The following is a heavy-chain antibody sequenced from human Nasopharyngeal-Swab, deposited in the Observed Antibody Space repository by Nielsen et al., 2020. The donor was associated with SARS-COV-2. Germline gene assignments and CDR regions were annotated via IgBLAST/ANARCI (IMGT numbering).Heavy chain of an antibody. V-gene: IGHV3-21*01. Sequence: GGSLRLSCAASGFTFSSYSMNWVRQAPGKGLEWVSSISSSSSYIYYADSVKGRFTISRDNAKNSLYLQMNSLRAEDTAVYYCARPHYYDSSGYYGPYYYYGMDVWGQGTTVTVSS. D-gene: IGHD3-22*01. CDR3: ARPHYYDSSGYYGPYYYYGMDV. CDR1: GFTFSSYS. CDR2: ISSSSSYI. J-gene: IGHJ6*02.